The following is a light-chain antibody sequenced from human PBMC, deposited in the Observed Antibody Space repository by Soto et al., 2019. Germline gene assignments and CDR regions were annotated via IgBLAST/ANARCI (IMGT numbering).Light chain of an antibody. CDR3: QQRSNWPGT. Sequence: EIVLTQSPSTLSLSPGERATLSCWASQSVSSYLAWYQQRPGQAPRLLIYDASNRATGIPARFSGSGSGTDFTLTISNLEPEDLAVYYCQQRSNWPGTFGPGTKVDIK. CDR1: QSVSSY. J-gene: IGKJ3*01. V-gene: IGKV3-11*01. CDR2: DAS.